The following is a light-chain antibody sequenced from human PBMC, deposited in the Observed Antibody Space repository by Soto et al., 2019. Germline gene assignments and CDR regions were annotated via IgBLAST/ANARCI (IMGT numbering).Light chain of an antibody. CDR2: GAS. J-gene: IGKJ1*01. CDR3: LQDIHYPWT. CDR1: HDITNY. Sequence: IQMTQSPSSLSASVGDRVTITCQASHDITNYLNWYQQKQGKPHKXMIYGASNLQSGVPPRFSVNLYGTVGTLAIRSLQPEDSSTYYGLQDIHYPWTFGQGTKVDI. V-gene: IGKV1-6*01.